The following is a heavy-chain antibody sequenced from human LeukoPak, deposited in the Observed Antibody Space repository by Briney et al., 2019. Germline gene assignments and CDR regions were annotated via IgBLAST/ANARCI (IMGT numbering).Heavy chain of an antibody. D-gene: IGHD6-25*01. CDR2: IIPIFGTA. CDR1: GGTFSSYA. V-gene: IGHV1-69*05. CDR3: ASGQQRGAFDI. J-gene: IGHJ3*02. Sequence: SVKVSCKASGGTFSSYAISWVRQASGQGLEWMGGIIPIFGTANYAQKFQGRVTITTDESTSTAYMELSSLRSEDTAVYYCASGQQRGAFDIWGQGTMVTVSS.